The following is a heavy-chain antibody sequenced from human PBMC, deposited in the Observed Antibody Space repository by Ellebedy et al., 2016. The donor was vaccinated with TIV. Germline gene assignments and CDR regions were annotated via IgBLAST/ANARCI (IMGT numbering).Heavy chain of an antibody. J-gene: IGHJ3*02. CDR1: GFTFSSYA. D-gene: IGHD5-24*01. CDR2: FGVSGDST. Sequence: GESLKISCAPSGFTFSSYAMSWVRQAPGKGLEWVSGFGVSGDSTYYADSVKGRFTISRDNSKNTLYLHMNSLRAEDTATYYCAKDQVAGDGRWVFDMWGQGTKVTVSS. V-gene: IGHV3-23*01. CDR3: AKDQVAGDGRWVFDM.